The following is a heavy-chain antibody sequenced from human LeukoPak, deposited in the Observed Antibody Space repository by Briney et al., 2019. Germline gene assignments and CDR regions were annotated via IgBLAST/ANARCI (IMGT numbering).Heavy chain of an antibody. D-gene: IGHD6-19*01. CDR1: GFSFSDYG. CDR2: VVYDGSVK. V-gene: IGHV3-30*02. CDR3: AKDQAGG. J-gene: IGHJ4*02. Sequence: GGSLRLSCEVSGFSFSDYGMHWVRQGPGKGLEWVAFVVYDGSVKVYADSVKGRFTVSRDNPKNTMYLQMNSLRTEDTALYYCAKDQAGGWGQGTLVTVSP.